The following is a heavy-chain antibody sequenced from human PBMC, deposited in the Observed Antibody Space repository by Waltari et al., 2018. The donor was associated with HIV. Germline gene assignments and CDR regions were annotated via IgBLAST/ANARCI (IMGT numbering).Heavy chain of an antibody. Sequence: QVQLQESGPGLVKPSQTLSLTRTVSGGSISSGSYYWSWIRQPAGKGLEGIGRIYTSEHTTPNPSLKSRVTISVDTSKNQCSLKLSSVTAADTAGYYCARAGVVVAAIENWFDPWGQGTLVTVSS. D-gene: IGHD2-15*01. CDR1: GGSISSGSYY. J-gene: IGHJ5*02. V-gene: IGHV4-61*02. CDR2: IYTSEHT. CDR3: ARAGVVVAAIENWFDP.